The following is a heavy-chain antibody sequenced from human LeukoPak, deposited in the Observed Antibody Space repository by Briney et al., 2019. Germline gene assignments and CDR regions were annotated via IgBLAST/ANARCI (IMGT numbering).Heavy chain of an antibody. J-gene: IGHJ4*02. V-gene: IGHV5-51*01. D-gene: IGHD5-12*01. CDR3: ARVFGYSGYFDY. CDR1: GYRFTNYW. CDR2: INPGDPDT. Sequence: GESLKISCKGSGYRFTNYWIGWVRQMPGKGLEWMGIINPGDPDTIYSPSFRGQVTISADKSISTTYLQWSSLKASDTAMYYCARVFGYSGYFDYWGQGTLVTVSS.